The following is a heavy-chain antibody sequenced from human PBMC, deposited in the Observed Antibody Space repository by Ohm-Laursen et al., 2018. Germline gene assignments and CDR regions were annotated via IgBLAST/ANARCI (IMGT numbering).Heavy chain of an antibody. V-gene: IGHV3-48*01. CDR2: ISSLRTTI. CDR1: GFTVSSNY. CDR3: ARICSGTNCYPDHYFGMDV. D-gene: IGHD2-2*01. J-gene: IGHJ6*02. Sequence: SLRLSCAASGFTVSSNYMSWVRQPPGKGLEWVSYISSLRTTIYYADSVKGRFTISRDNDRDSPSLQMNSLRAEDSSVYYCARICSGTNCYPDHYFGMDVWGQGTTVTVSS.